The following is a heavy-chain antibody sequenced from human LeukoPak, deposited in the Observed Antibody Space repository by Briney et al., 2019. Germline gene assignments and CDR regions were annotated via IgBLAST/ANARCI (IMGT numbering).Heavy chain of an antibody. J-gene: IGHJ4*02. CDR3: STSPSFGSSWYQFNY. Sequence: AGGSLRLSCAASGFTFSSYAMHWVRQAPGKGLEWVAVISYDGSNKYYADSVKGRFTISRDNSKNTLYLQMNSLRAEDTAVYYCSTSPSFGSSWYQFNYWGQGALVIVSS. CDR1: GFTFSSYA. V-gene: IGHV3-30-3*01. D-gene: IGHD6-13*01. CDR2: ISYDGSNK.